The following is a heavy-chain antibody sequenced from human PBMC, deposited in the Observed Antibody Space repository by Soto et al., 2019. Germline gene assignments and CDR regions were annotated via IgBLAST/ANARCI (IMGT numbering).Heavy chain of an antibody. J-gene: IGHJ6*02. Sequence: GGSLRLSCAASGFTFSNAWMNWVRQAPGKGLEWVGRIKSKTDGGTTDYAAPVKGRFTISRDDSKNTLYLQMNSLKTEDTAVYYCTTDGGYDSLYYYYYYGMDVWGQGTTVTVSS. V-gene: IGHV3-15*07. CDR2: IKSKTDGGTT. CDR3: TTDGGYDSLYYYYYYGMDV. D-gene: IGHD5-12*01. CDR1: GFTFSNAW.